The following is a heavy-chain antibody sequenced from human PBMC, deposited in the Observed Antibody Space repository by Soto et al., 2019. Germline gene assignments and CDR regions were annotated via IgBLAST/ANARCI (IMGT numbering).Heavy chain of an antibody. CDR1: GFTFGGYA. CDR3: TRDRYDIVVVPAAIPTNNYYYYGMDV. D-gene: IGHD2-2*02. V-gene: IGHV3-49*04. CDR2: IRSKAYGGTT. J-gene: IGHJ6*02. Sequence: GGSLRLSCTASGFTFGGYAMSWVRQAQRKGLEWVGFIRSKAYGGTTEYAASVKGRFTISRDDSKSIAYLQMNSLKTEDTAVHYCTRDRYDIVVVPAAIPTNNYYYYGMDVWGQGTTVTVSS.